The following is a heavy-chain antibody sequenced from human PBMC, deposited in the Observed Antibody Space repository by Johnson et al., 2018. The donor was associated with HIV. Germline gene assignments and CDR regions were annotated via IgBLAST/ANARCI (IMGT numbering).Heavy chain of an antibody. V-gene: IGHV3-13*01. Sequence: VQLVESGGGLVQPGGSLRLSCAASGFTFSSYDMHWVRQATGKGLEWVSAIGTAGDTYYPDSVKGRFTISRDNSKNTLYLQMNSLRTEDTAVYYCATEARGVPGTLRFLEWSDGFDIWGQGTMVTVSS. J-gene: IGHJ3*02. CDR1: GFTFSSYD. CDR2: IGTAGDT. D-gene: IGHD3-3*01. CDR3: ATEARGVPGTLRFLEWSDGFDI.